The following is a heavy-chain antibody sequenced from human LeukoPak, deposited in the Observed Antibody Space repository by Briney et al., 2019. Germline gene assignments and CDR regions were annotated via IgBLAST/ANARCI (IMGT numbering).Heavy chain of an antibody. J-gene: IGHJ4*02. CDR2: INAGNGNT. D-gene: IGHD3-10*01. Sequence: GASVKVSCKASGYTFNTYGISWVRQAPGQGLEWMGWINAGNGNTKYSQKFQGRVTITRDTSASTAYMELSSLRSEDTAVYYCARETYYYGSGSTIPFDYWGQGTLVTVSS. CDR3: ARETYYYGSGSTIPFDY. V-gene: IGHV1-3*01. CDR1: GYTFNTYG.